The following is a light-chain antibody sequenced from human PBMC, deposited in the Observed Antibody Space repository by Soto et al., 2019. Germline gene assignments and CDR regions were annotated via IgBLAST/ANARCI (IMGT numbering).Light chain of an antibody. CDR2: EVT. CDR3: SSYKSGATLV. J-gene: IGLJ2*01. Sequence: QSALSQPASVSGSPGQSITISCTGTSSDVGGYKHVAWYQQYPGKAPKLIIFEVTDRPSGVSNRFSGSKSGNTASLSISGLQAEVEADYYCSSYKSGATLVFGGGTKLTVL. CDR1: SSDVGGYKH. V-gene: IGLV2-14*01.